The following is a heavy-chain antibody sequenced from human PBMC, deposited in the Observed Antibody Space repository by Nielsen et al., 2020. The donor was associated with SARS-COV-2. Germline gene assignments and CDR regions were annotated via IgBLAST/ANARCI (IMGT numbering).Heavy chain of an antibody. CDR2: IYYSGST. V-gene: IGHV4-59*01. D-gene: IGHD2-15*01. CDR3: ARVIDVYCSGSRCYSGIWFDP. CDR1: GGSISSYY. Sequence: SETLSLTCTASGGSISSYYWSWIRQPPGKGLEWIGYIYYSGSTNYNPSLKSRVTISVDTSKNQFSLRLSSLTAADTAVYYCARVIDVYCSGSRCYSGIWFDPWGQGTLVTVSS. J-gene: IGHJ5*02.